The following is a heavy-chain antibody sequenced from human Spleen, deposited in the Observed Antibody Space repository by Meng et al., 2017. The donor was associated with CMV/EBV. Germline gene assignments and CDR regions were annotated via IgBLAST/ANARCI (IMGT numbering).Heavy chain of an antibody. Sequence: SLRLSCTASGFTFDDYAIYWVRQTPGKGLEWVSRINWRGDDVHYADSVKGRFTISRDNGKDSVFLQMNSLRTEDTALYYCAKDVRRTGTYYFYFSMDVWGQGTTVTVSS. CDR3: AKDVRRTGTYYFYFSMDV. J-gene: IGHJ6*02. V-gene: IGHV3-9*01. CDR2: INWRGDDV. D-gene: IGHD3/OR15-3a*01. CDR1: GFTFDDYA.